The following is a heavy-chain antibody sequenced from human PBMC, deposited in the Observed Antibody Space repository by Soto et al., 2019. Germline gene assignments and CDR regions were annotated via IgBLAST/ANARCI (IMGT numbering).Heavy chain of an antibody. Sequence: EVQLVESGGDLVQPGGSLRLSCAASGFTFSSYEMNWVRQAPGKGLEWISYISSSGSSIYYADSVRGRFTISRDSAKNSLYLQMNGLRAEDTAVYYCAREELNCGGDCYSLWGQGTLVTVSS. D-gene: IGHD2-21*02. V-gene: IGHV3-48*03. J-gene: IGHJ4*02. CDR2: ISSSGSSI. CDR3: AREELNCGGDCYSL. CDR1: GFTFSSYE.